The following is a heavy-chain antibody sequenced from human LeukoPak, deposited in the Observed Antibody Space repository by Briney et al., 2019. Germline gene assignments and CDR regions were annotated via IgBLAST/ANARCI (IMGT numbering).Heavy chain of an antibody. Sequence: GSSVKVSCKASGGTFSSYAISWVRQAPGHGLEWMGRIIPIFGTAYYAQKFQGRVTITTDESTSTAYMELSSLRSEDTAVYYCAREGRYYDSSGYYYYWGQGTLVTVSS. CDR1: GGTFSSYA. V-gene: IGHV1-69*05. J-gene: IGHJ4*02. CDR3: AREGRYYDSSGYYYY. D-gene: IGHD3-22*01. CDR2: IIPIFGTA.